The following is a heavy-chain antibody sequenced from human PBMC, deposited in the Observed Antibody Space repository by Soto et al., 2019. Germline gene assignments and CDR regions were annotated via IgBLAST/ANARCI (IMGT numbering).Heavy chain of an antibody. Sequence: QVQLQESGPGLVKPSETLSLTCTVSGGAISSYYWSWIRQPPGKGLEWIGYSYYSGCTNYNPSLKSRVTISVDTSKNQISLKLSSVTAADTAVYYCARGYSYDLYWYFDLWGRGTLVTVSS. CDR3: ARGYSYDLYWYFDL. J-gene: IGHJ2*01. D-gene: IGHD5-18*01. CDR2: SYYSGCT. V-gene: IGHV4-59*01. CDR1: GGAISSYY.